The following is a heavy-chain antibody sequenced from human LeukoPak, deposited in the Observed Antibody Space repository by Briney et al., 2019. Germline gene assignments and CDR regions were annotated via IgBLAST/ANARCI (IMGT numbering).Heavy chain of an antibody. CDR2: TYYSGSGST. CDR1: GGSINSYY. D-gene: IGHD4-23*01. V-gene: IGHV4-59*08. Sequence: SETLSLTCTVSGGSINSYYWSWIRQPPGKGLEWIGYTYYSGSGSTNYNPSLKSRVIISVDTSKNQFSLKLSSVTAADTAVYYCARRGGHGGSFDYWGQGTLVTVSS. J-gene: IGHJ4*02. CDR3: ARRGGHGGSFDY.